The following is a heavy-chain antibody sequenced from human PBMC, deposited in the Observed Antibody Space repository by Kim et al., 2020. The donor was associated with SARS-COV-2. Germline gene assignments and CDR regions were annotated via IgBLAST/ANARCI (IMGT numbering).Heavy chain of an antibody. Sequence: GGSLRLSCAASGFTFSNYDMHWVRQTPGKGLEWVAVISSDGTRKYYADSVKGRFTISRDNPKSTLYLQTSSLRAEDTAVYYCARDLLGFGELYWGQGTLVTVSS. D-gene: IGHD3-10*01. V-gene: IGHV3-30*03. J-gene: IGHJ4*02. CDR3: ARDLLGFGELY. CDR1: GFTFSNYD. CDR2: ISSDGTRK.